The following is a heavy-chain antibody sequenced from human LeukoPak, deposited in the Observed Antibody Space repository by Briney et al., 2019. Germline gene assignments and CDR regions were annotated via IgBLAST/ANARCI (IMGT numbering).Heavy chain of an antibody. D-gene: IGHD3-10*02. CDR3: ARSLFGEWNWFDP. Sequence: SVKVSCKASGGTFSSYAISWVRQAPGQGLEWMGGIIPIFGTANYAQKFQGRVTITADESTSTAYMELSSLRSEDTAVYYCARSLFGEWNWFDPWGQGTLVTVSS. CDR2: IIPIFGTA. J-gene: IGHJ5*02. CDR1: GGTFSSYA. V-gene: IGHV1-69*13.